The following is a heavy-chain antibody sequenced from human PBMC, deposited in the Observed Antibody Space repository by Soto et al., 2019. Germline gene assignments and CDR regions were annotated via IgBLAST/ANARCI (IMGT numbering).Heavy chain of an antibody. J-gene: IGHJ4*02. Sequence: VTLRLTNTVAGGTVRSRGDRWIWNRQPPGKGLEWIGYIYYSGSTNYNPSLKSRVTISVDTSKNQFSLKLSSVTAADTAVYYRARGGNRAGSYVLEYWGKGTLVIVFS. D-gene: IGHD3-10*01. CDR1: GGTVRSRGDR. CDR3: ARGGNRAGSYVLEY. CDR2: IYYSGST. V-gene: IGHV4-61*08.